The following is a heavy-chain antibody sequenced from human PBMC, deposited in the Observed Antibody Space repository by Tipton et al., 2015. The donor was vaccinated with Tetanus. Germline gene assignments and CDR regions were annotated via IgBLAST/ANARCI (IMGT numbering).Heavy chain of an antibody. V-gene: IGHV5-51*01. J-gene: IGHJ2*01. CDR1: GYNFNLYW. CDR2: IYPGDSDT. D-gene: IGHD7-27*01. Sequence: QLVQSGTEVKKPGESLKISCQGSGYNFNLYWIAWVRQMPGKGLEWMGIIYPGDSDTTYSPSFQGQVTISADRSLSTAFLQWSSLGAAAAAIYFCARRWGPYTGDHSRQFDLWGRGTLVTVSS. CDR3: ARRWGPYTGDHSRQFDL.